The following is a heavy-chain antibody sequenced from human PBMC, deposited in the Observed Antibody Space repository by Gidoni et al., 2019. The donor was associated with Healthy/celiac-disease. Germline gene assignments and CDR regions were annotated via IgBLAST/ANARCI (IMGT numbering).Heavy chain of an antibody. CDR2: IWYDGSNK. CDR3: ARECPLGYFDL. Sequence: VQLVESGGGVVQPGRSLRLSCAASGFNFSSYGMHWVRQAPGKGLEWVAVIWYDGSNKYYADSVKGRFTISRDNSKNTLYLQMNSLRAEDTAVYYCARECPLGYFDLWGRGTLVTVSS. CDR1: GFNFSSYG. J-gene: IGHJ2*01. V-gene: IGHV3-33*01.